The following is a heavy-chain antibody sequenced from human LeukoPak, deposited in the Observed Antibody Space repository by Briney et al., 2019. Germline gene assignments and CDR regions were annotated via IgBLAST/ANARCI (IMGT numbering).Heavy chain of an antibody. D-gene: IGHD2-2*01. V-gene: IGHV4-59*08. Sequence: SETLSLTCSVSGGSISSHYWSWIRQPPGKGLEWIGYIYYSGSTKYNPSLKSRVTISVDTSKSQFSLKLTSVTAADTAVYYCARLGIGVVPSAMLGDYYFDYWGQGTLVTVSS. CDR2: IYYSGST. CDR3: ARLGIGVVPSAMLGDYYFDY. J-gene: IGHJ4*02. CDR1: GGSISSHY.